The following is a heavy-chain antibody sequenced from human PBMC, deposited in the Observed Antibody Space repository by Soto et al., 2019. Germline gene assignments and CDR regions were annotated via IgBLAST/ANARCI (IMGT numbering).Heavy chain of an antibody. CDR1: GFTFSSYW. CDR2: IKGDGSET. Sequence: PGGSLRLSCAASGFTFSSYWMHWVRQAPGKGLVWVSRIKGDGSETNYADSVKGRFTISRDNAKNTLYLQLNSLRAEGTAVYYCLSRNSGYGNFDYWGQGTRVTVSS. CDR3: LSRNSGYGNFDY. V-gene: IGHV3-74*01. J-gene: IGHJ4*02. D-gene: IGHD5-12*01.